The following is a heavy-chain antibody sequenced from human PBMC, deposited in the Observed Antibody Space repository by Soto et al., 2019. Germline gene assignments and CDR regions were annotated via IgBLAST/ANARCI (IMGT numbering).Heavy chain of an antibody. CDR3: AKGGTTVVTPVDH. CDR2: ISYDGTNI. V-gene: IGHV3-30-3*01. D-gene: IGHD4-17*01. J-gene: IGHJ4*02. CDR1: GFTFTTYA. Sequence: QVQLVESGGGVVQPGESLRLSCEASGFTFTTYAVHWVRQAPGKGLEWVSVISYDGTNIYYADSVKGRFTISRDNSKNTLYLQMNSLRPEDTAVYYCAKGGTTVVTPVDHWGQGTLVTVSS.